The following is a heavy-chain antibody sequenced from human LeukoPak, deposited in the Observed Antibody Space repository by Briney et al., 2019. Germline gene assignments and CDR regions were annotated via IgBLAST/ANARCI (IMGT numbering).Heavy chain of an antibody. CDR2: ISYDGSNK. CDR3: AKDPGIAAAGTSRPYYYYGMDV. CDR1: GFTFSSYG. D-gene: IGHD6-13*01. Sequence: PGGSLRLSCAASGFTFSSYGMHWVRQAPGKGLEWVAVISYDGSNKYYADSVKGRFTISRDNSKNTLYLQMNSLRAEDTAVYYCAKDPGIAAAGTSRPYYYYGMDVWGQGTTVTVSS. V-gene: IGHV3-30*18. J-gene: IGHJ6*02.